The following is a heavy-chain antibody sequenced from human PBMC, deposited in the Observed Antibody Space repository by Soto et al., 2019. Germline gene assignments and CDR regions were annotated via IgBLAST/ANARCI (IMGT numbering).Heavy chain of an antibody. V-gene: IGHV3-48*02. CDR3: ARDGDCSGGSCYSPVYYYYGMDV. Sequence: EVQLVESGGGLVQPGGSLRLSCAASGFTFSSYSMNWVRQAPGKGLEWVSYISSSSSTIYYADSVKGRFTISRDNAKNSLYLQMNSRRDEDTAVYYCARDGDCSGGSCYSPVYYYYGMDVWGQGTTVTVSS. CDR1: GFTFSSYS. J-gene: IGHJ6*02. D-gene: IGHD2-15*01. CDR2: ISSSSSTI.